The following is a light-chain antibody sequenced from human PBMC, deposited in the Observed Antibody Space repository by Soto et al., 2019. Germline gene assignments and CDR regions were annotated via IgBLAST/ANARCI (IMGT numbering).Light chain of an antibody. V-gene: IGLV2-14*01. CDR1: SSDVGGYNY. CDR3: SSYTSSSTPYV. CDR2: DVT. Sequence: QSALTQPASVSGSPGQSITISCTGTSSDVGGYNYVSWYQQHPVKPPKLMIYDVTNRPSGVSDRFSGSKSGNTASLTISGLQAEDEADYYCSSYTSSSTPYVFGTGTKLTVL. J-gene: IGLJ1*01.